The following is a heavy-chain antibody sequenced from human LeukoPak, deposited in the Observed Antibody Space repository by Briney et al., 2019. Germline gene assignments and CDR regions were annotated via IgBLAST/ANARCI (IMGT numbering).Heavy chain of an antibody. CDR1: GYTFTGYY. CDR2: INPNSGGT. V-gene: IGHV1-2*02. D-gene: IGHD3-22*01. CDR3: ASDTYYYDSSGYYIGY. Sequence: ASVKVSCKASGYTFTGYYMHWVRQAPGQVLEWMGWINPNSGGTNYAQKFQGRVTMTRDTSISTAYMELSRLRSDDTAVYYCASDTYYYDSSGYYIGYWGQGTLVTVSS. J-gene: IGHJ4*02.